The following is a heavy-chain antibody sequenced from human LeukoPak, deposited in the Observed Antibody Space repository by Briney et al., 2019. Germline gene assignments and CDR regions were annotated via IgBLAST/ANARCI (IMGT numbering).Heavy chain of an antibody. D-gene: IGHD4-17*01. J-gene: IGHJ4*02. CDR1: RYTFTNYG. V-gene: IGHV1-18*01. Sequence: GASVNVSCKASRYTFTNYGISWVRQAPRHGLEWMGWISAYNGNTNYAQKLQGRVTMTTDTSTSTAYMELRSLRSDDTAVYYCARGDDYGDPHDYWGQGTLVTVSS. CDR3: ARGDDYGDPHDY. CDR2: ISAYNGNT.